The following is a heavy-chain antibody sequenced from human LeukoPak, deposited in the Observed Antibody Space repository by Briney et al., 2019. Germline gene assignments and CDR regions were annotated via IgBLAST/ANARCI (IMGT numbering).Heavy chain of an antibody. CDR1: GCTFTGYY. J-gene: IGHJ4*02. CDR2: INPNSGGT. V-gene: IGHV1-2*02. Sequence: ASVKVSCKASGCTFTGYYMHWVRQAPGQGLEWMGWINPNSGGTNYAQKFQGRVTMTRDTSISTAYMELSRLRSDDTAVYYCARGYYYDSSGYFFDYWGQGTLVTVSS. D-gene: IGHD3-22*01. CDR3: ARGYYYDSSGYFFDY.